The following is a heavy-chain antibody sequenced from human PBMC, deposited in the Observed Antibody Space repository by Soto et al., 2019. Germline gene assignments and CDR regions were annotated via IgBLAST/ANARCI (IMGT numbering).Heavy chain of an antibody. CDR2: ITWNSGGI. J-gene: IGHJ4*02. Sequence: EVQLVESGGDLVQPGRSLRLSCTASGFTFDEYAMHWVRQVPGKGLEWVSVITWNSGGIDYADSVKGRFTTSRDNAKNTLYLQMNSLRTEDTAFYYCAKDARAVAGLGVDYFDLWGQGTLVTVSS. V-gene: IGHV3-9*01. CDR1: GFTFDEYA. D-gene: IGHD6-19*01. CDR3: AKDARAVAGLGVDYFDL.